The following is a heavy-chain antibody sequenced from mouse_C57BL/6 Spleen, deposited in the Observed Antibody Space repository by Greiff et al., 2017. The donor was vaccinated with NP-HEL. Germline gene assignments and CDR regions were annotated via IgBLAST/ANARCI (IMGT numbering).Heavy chain of an antibody. J-gene: IGHJ2*01. CDR3: TRELLLRLDY. CDR1: GYTFTDYE. CDR2: IDPETGGT. Sequence: QVQLKESGAELVRPGASVTLSCKASGYTFTDYEMHWVKQTPVHGLEWIGAIDPETGGTAYNQKFKGKAILTADKSSSTAYMELRSLTSEDSAVYYCTRELLLRLDYWGQGTTLTVSS. D-gene: IGHD1-1*01. V-gene: IGHV1-15*01.